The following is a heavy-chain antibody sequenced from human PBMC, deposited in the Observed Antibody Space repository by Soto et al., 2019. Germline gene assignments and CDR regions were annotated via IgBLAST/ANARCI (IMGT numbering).Heavy chain of an antibody. V-gene: IGHV1-8*01. J-gene: IGHJ5*02. CDR1: GYTFTSYD. D-gene: IGHD6-13*01. CDR3: ATTSSSWYGGGFWFDP. CDR2: MNPNSGNT. Sequence: ASVKVSCKASGYTFTSYDINWMRQATGQGLEWMGWMNPNSGNTGYAQKFQGRVTMTRNTSISTAYMELSSLRSEDTAVYYCATTSSSWYGGGFWFDPWGQGTLVTVS.